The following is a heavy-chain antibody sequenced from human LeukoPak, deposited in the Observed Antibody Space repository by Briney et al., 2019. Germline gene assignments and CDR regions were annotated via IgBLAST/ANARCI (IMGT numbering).Heavy chain of an antibody. Sequence: GGSLRLSCAASGFTFSSHGMSWVRQAPGKGLEWVSTISGSGDYTYYADSVKGRFTISRDNSKNSLYLQMNSLRAEDTALYYCAKGGDSSSWEEAYYYYMDVWGKGTTVTVSS. CDR2: ISGSGDYT. D-gene: IGHD6-13*01. J-gene: IGHJ6*03. CDR3: AKGGDSSSWEEAYYYYMDV. CDR1: GFTFSSHG. V-gene: IGHV3-23*01.